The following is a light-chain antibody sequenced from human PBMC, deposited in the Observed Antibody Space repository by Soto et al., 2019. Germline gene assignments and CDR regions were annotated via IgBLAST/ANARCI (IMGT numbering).Light chain of an antibody. CDR3: QQYGSSPFT. J-gene: IGKJ3*01. Sequence: EIVLTQSPRTLSLSPGERATLSCRASQSVSSSYLAWYQQKPGQAPRLLIYGASSRATGIPDRFSGSGSGTDFTLTISRLEPEDFAVYYCQQYGSSPFTFGPGTKVHIK. CDR2: GAS. CDR1: QSVSSSY. V-gene: IGKV3-20*01.